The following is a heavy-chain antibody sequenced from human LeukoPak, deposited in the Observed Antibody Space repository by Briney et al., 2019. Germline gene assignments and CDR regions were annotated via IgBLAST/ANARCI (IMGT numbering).Heavy chain of an antibody. Sequence: SETLSLTCTVSGGSISTSSYYWGWLRQPPGKGLEWIGSIYYSGNTYYNPSLKSRVTISIDTSKNQFSLKLSSVTAADTAVYYCARKWFGELLGWFDPWGQGTLVTVSS. J-gene: IGHJ5*02. CDR1: GGSISTSSYY. CDR3: ARKWFGELLGWFDP. D-gene: IGHD3-10*01. CDR2: IYYSGNT. V-gene: IGHV4-39*07.